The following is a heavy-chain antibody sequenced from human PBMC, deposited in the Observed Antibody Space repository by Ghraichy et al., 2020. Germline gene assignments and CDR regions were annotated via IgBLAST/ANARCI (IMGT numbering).Heavy chain of an antibody. CDR1: GLTVTSNY. CDR2: VNAAGST. D-gene: IGHD3-22*01. Sequence: LSLTCAASGLTVTSNYMSWVRQAPGKGLEWVSTVNAAGSTYYAASVKGRFTISRDRSKKTLYLQMNSLRAEDTAIYYCARGPRSDYYYIIDYWGQGTLVTVSS. J-gene: IGHJ4*02. V-gene: IGHV3-53*01. CDR3: ARGPRSDYYYIIDY.